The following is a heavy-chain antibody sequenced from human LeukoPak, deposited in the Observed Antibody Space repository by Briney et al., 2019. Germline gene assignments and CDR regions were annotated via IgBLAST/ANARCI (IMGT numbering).Heavy chain of an antibody. CDR3: ARDFEAAGSFDY. V-gene: IGHV3-7*01. CDR2: IKQDGSEK. CDR1: GFTFSSYW. D-gene: IGHD6-13*01. J-gene: IGHJ4*02. Sequence: GGSLRLSCAASGFTFSSYWMSWVRQAPGKGLEGVAHIKQDGSEKYYVDSVKGRFTISRDNAKNSLYLQMNSLRAEDTAVYCCARDFEAAGSFDYWGQGTLVTVSS.